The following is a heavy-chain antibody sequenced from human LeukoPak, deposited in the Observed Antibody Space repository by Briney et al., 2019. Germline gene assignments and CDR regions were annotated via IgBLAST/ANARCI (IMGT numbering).Heavy chain of an antibody. CDR2: IDPSDSYI. CDR3: ARLKLGATTIDY. CDR1: GYSVTNYW. J-gene: IGHJ4*02. D-gene: IGHD1-26*01. V-gene: IGHV5-10-1*01. Sequence: GESLKISCKGSGYSVTNYWISWVRQMSERGLECMGRIDPSDSYINYSPSFQGHVTISADKSISTAHLQWSSLKASDTAIYYCARLKLGATTIDYWGQGTLVTVSS.